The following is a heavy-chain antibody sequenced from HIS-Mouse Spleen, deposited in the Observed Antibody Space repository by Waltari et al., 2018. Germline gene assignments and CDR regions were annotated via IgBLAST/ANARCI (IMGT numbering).Heavy chain of an antibody. J-gene: IGHJ2*01. CDR3: AREIPYSSSWYDWYFDL. CDR1: GRSISSRRYY. D-gene: IGHD6-13*01. CDR2: IYYSGST. V-gene: IGHV4-39*07. Sequence: QLQLQESGPGLVTPSETLSLTCTVSGRSISSRRYYWGLIRQPPGKGLEWIGSIYYSGSTYYNPSLKSRVTISVDTSKNQFSLKLSSVTAADTAVYYCAREIPYSSSWYDWYFDLWAVAPWSLSPQ.